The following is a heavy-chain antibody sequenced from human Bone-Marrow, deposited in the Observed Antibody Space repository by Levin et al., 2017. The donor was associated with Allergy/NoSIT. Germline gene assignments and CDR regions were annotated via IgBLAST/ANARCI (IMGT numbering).Heavy chain of an antibody. CDR3: AREGGMATPTGYFDY. J-gene: IGHJ4*02. V-gene: IGHV3-30-3*01. D-gene: IGHD5-24*01. CDR2: ISYDGSNK. Sequence: GESLKISCAASGFTFSSYAMHWVRQAPGKGLEWVAVISYDGSNKYYADSVKGRFTISRDNSKNTLYLQMNSLRAEDTAVYYCAREGGMATPTGYFDYWGQGTLVTVSS. CDR1: GFTFSSYA.